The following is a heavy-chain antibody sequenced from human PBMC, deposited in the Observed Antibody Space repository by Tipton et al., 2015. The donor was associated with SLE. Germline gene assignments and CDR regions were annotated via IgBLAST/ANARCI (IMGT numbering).Heavy chain of an antibody. Sequence: TLSLTCAVSGGSINSSNWWSWVRQPPGKGLEWIAEVYQSGSTNYNPSLKSRVTISLDKSKNQFSLRVNSVTAADTAVYYCANEDSGSYYNVWGQGTLVTVSS. D-gene: IGHD3-10*01. J-gene: IGHJ4*02. V-gene: IGHV4-4*02. CDR3: ANEDSGSYYNV. CDR1: GGSINSSNW. CDR2: VYQSGST.